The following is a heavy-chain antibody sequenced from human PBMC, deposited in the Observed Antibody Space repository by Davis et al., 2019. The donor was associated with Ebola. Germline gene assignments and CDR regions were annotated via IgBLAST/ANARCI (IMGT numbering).Heavy chain of an antibody. Sequence: GGSLRLSCAASGFNISYNYMNWVRQAPGKVLEWVASIRGNGASPDHASSVKGRFTIARDNSRDTLYLHLTSLRAEDTALYSCVKTNWGGDSPGILDSWGRGTLGAVSS. CDR3: VKTNWGGDSPGILDS. D-gene: IGHD2-21*02. CDR1: GFNISYNY. CDR2: IRGNGASP. J-gene: IGHJ4*02. V-gene: IGHV3-23*01.